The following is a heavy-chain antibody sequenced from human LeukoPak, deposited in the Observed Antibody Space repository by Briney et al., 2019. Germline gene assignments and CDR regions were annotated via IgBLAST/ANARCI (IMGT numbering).Heavy chain of an antibody. V-gene: IGHV3-7*01. Sequence: PGGSLRLSCAASGFTFSSYEMNWVRQAPGKGLEWVANINQDGSDKYYVDSVKGRFTISRDNARNSLYLQMNSLRAEDTAVYFCARIYCGVGGCYYDYWGQGTLVTVSS. CDR3: ARIYCGVGGCYYDY. CDR1: GFTFSSYE. J-gene: IGHJ4*02. CDR2: INQDGSDK. D-gene: IGHD2-15*01.